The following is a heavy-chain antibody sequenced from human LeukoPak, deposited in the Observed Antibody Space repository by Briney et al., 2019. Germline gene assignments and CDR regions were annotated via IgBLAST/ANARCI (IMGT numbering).Heavy chain of an antibody. CDR1: GGSISSYY. CDR3: ARGVYCSSTSCQGPGDYYYGMDV. CDR2: IYYSGST. V-gene: IGHV4-59*08. Sequence: SETLSLTCSVSGGSISSYYWSWIRQPPGKGLEWIGYIYYSGSTNYNPSLKSRVTISVDTSKNQFSLKLSSVTAADTAVYYRARGVYCSSTSCQGPGDYYYGMDVWGQGTTVTVSS. D-gene: IGHD2-2*01. J-gene: IGHJ6*02.